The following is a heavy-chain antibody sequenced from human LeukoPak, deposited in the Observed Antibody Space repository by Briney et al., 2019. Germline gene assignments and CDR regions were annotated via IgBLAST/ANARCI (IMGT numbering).Heavy chain of an antibody. CDR2: ISFDGSNK. CDR3: ARDGLSGSGPFDY. D-gene: IGHD5-12*01. J-gene: IGHJ4*02. V-gene: IGHV3-30-3*01. CDR1: GFTFSNYA. Sequence: GGSLRLSCIASGFTFSNYAIHWVRQAPGKGLEWVVVISFDGSNKYYADSVKGRFTISRDNSKNTLYLQMNSLRAEDTAVYYCARDGLSGSGPFDYWGQGTLVTVSS.